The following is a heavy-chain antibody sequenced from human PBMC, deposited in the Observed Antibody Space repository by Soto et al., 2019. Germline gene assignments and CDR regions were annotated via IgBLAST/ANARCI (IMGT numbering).Heavy chain of an antibody. V-gene: IGHV5-51*01. CDR2: IYPDESDT. Sequence: PRESLKISCKGSGYSFTKYWIGWVRQMPGKGLEWMAIIYPDESDTRYSPSFQGQVTISADNSINTAYLQWSSLKASDTAMYYCTRDLDYGGNSNSIDIWGQGTMVTVSS. CDR1: GYSFTKYW. J-gene: IGHJ3*02. D-gene: IGHD4-17*01. CDR3: TRDLDYGGNSNSIDI.